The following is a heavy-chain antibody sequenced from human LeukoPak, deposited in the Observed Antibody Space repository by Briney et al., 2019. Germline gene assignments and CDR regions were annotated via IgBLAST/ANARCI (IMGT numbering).Heavy chain of an antibody. J-gene: IGHJ5*02. D-gene: IGHD3-10*01. V-gene: IGHV1-8*01. CDR1: GYTFTSYD. CDR3: ARGSTNYYGSGSYYPPSNWFDP. Sequence: ASVKVSCKASGYTFTSYDINWVRQATGQGLEWMGWMNPNSGNTGYAQKFQGRVTMTRNTSISTAYMELSSLRSEDTAVYYCARGSTNYYGSGSYYPPSNWFDPWGQGTLVTASS. CDR2: MNPNSGNT.